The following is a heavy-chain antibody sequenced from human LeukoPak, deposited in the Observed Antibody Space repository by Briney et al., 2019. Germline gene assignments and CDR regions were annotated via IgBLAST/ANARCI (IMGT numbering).Heavy chain of an antibody. CDR1: GFTFSSYS. V-gene: IGHV3-21*01. CDR2: ISSSSSYI. Sequence: PGGPLRLSCAASGFTFSSYSMNWVRQAPGKGLEWVSSISSSSSYIYYADSVKGRFTISRDNAKNSLYLQMNSVRAEDTAVYYCARDRGTAFDYWGQGTLVTVSS. CDR3: ARDRGTAFDY. J-gene: IGHJ4*02. D-gene: IGHD3-10*01.